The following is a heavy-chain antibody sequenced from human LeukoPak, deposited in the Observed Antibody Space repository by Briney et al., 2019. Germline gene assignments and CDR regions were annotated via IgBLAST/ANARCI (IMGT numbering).Heavy chain of an antibody. V-gene: IGHV3-30*18. J-gene: IGHJ6*02. D-gene: IGHD2-15*01. CDR3: AKNLYCGGGSCYPSALGMDV. CDR1: GFTFTRYG. CDR2: ISYDGSNK. Sequence: GGSLRLSCAASGFTFTRYGMNWVRQAPGKGLEWVAVISYDGSNKYYGDSMKGRFTISRDNSKNMLYLQMNSLRAEDTAVYYCAKNLYCGGGSCYPSALGMDVWGQGTTVTVSS.